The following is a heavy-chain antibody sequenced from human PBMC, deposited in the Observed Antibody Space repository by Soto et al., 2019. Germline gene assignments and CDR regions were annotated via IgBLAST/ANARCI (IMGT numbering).Heavy chain of an antibody. J-gene: IGHJ4*02. CDR3: ARHANHYYDSSGYYPFDY. D-gene: IGHD3-22*01. Sequence: SETLALTCTVSGGSISSSSYYWGWIRQPPGKGLEWIGSIYYSGSTYYNPSLKSRVTISVDTSKNQFSLKLSSVTAADTAVYCCARHANHYYDSSGYYPFDYWGQGTLVTVSS. CDR2: IYYSGST. CDR1: GGSISSSSYY. V-gene: IGHV4-39*01.